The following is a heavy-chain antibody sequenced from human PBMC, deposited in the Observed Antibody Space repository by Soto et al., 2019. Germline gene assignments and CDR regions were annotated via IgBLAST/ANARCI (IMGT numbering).Heavy chain of an antibody. J-gene: IGHJ4*02. Sequence: VQLVESGGGVVQPGRSLRLSCAASGFTFSSYGMHWVRQAPGKGLEWVAVISYDGSNKYYADSVKGRFTISRDNSKYLLTLQMNSLRAEDTAVYYFAKDGTLLRYCDWLLSPPDYTNDYWGQGTLVTVSS. V-gene: IGHV3-30*18. D-gene: IGHD3-9*01. CDR2: ISYDGSNK. CDR3: AKDGTLLRYCDWLLSPPDYTNDY. CDR1: GFTFSSYG.